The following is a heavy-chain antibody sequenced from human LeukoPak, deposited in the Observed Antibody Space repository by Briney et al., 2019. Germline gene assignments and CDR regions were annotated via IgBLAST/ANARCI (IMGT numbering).Heavy chain of an antibody. CDR2: INPNSGGT. D-gene: IGHD2-15*01. CDR1: GYTFTGYY. V-gene: IGHV1-2*02. CDR3: PRDGGYCSGGSCYRNWFDP. J-gene: IGHJ5*02. Sequence: ASVKVSCKASGYTFTGYYMHWVRQAPGQGLEWMGWINPNSGGTNYAQKFQGRVTMTRDTSNSTAYMELSRLRSDDTAVYYCPRDGGYCSGGSCYRNWFDPWGQGTLVTVSS.